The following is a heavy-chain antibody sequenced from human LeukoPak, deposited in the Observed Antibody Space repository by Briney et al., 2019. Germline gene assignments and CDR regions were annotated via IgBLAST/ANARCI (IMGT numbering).Heavy chain of an antibody. CDR3: ARGLYYGSGSYYYFDY. CDR2: IYYSGST. V-gene: IGHV4-59*01. J-gene: IGHJ4*02. Sequence: SETLSLTCSVSGGSIRNYYWTWVRQPPGKGLEWIGYIYYSGSTNYNPSLKSRVTISVDTSKNQFSLKLSSVTAADTAVYYCARGLYYGSGSYYYFDYWGQGTLVTVSS. CDR1: GGSIRNYY. D-gene: IGHD3-10*01.